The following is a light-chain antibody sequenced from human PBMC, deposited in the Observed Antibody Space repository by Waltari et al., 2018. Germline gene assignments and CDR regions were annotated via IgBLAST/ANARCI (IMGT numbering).Light chain of an antibody. CDR3: QEYNGDSFT. CDR2: DAS. V-gene: IGKV1-5*01. Sequence: DIQMTQSPSTLSASVGDRVTITCRASQDISKWLAWYLQKPGKAPKFLIYDASSLETGVPARFSGSGSGTEFTLTISSLQPEDFATYYCQEYNGDSFTFGQGTRLEIK. J-gene: IGKJ5*01. CDR1: QDISKW.